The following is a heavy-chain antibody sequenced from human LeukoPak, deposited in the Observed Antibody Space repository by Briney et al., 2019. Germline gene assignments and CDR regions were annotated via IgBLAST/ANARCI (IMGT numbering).Heavy chain of an antibody. J-gene: IGHJ4*02. Sequence: GGSLRLSCAASGFTFSSYSMNWVRQAPGKGLEWVSSISSSSSYIYYADSVKGRFTISRDNAKNSLYLQMNSLRAEDTAVYYCATVPRGDILTGYYIAGPSVDYWGQGTLVTVSS. CDR3: ATVPRGDILTGYYIAGPSVDY. V-gene: IGHV3-21*01. CDR2: ISSSSSYI. D-gene: IGHD3-9*01. CDR1: GFTFSSYS.